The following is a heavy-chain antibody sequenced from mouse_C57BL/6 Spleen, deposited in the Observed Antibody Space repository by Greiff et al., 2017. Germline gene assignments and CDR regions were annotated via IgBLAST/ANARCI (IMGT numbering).Heavy chain of an antibody. D-gene: IGHD3-3*01. CDR1: GFTFSDYY. V-gene: IGHV5-12*01. CDR2: ISNGGGST. J-gene: IGHJ4*01. CDR3: ARQKGPYYAMDY. Sequence: EVHLVESGGGLVQPGGSLKLSCAASGFTFSDYYMYWVRQTPEKRLEWVAYISNGGGSTYYPDTVKGRFTISRDNAKNTLYRQMSRLKSEDTAMYYCARQKGPYYAMDYWGQGTSVTVSS.